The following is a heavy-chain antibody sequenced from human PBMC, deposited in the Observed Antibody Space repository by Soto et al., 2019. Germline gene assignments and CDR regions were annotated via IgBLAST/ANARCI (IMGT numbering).Heavy chain of an antibody. CDR2: INPSGGST. CDR1: GYTFTTYY. D-gene: IGHD3-3*01. Sequence: ASVKVSCKASGYTFTTYYMHWVRQAPGQGLEWMAIINPSGGSTSYAQKFQGRVTMTRDTSTSTVYMELSSLRSEDTAVYYCARSNTVYYDFWSGYYTGERDYYGMDVWGQGTTVTVSS. J-gene: IGHJ6*02. CDR3: ARSNTVYYDFWSGYYTGERDYYGMDV. V-gene: IGHV1-46*01.